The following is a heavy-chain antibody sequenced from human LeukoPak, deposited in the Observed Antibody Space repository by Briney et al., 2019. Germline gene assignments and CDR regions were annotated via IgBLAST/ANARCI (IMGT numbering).Heavy chain of an antibody. CDR1: GYTFTGYY. J-gene: IGHJ4*02. V-gene: IGHV1-2*02. Sequence: ASVKVSCKASGYTFTGYYMHWVRQAPGQGLEWMGWINPNSGGTNYAQKFQGRVTMTRDTSISTAYTELSRLRSDDTAVYYCARDYGSQHPIDYWGQGTLVTVSS. CDR2: INPNSGGT. CDR3: ARDYGSQHPIDY. D-gene: IGHD1-1*01.